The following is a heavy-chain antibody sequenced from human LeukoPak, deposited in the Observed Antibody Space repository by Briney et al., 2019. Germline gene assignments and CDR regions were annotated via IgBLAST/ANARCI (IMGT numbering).Heavy chain of an antibody. CDR2: INPNSGGT. Sequence: ASVKVSCKASGYTFTGYYMHWVRQAPGQGLEWMGWINPNSGGTNYAQKFQGRVTMTRDTSISTAYMELSRLRSDDTAVYYCARPYGSGSYVHYWGQGTLVTVSS. D-gene: IGHD3-10*01. CDR1: GYTFTGYY. V-gene: IGHV1-2*02. CDR3: ARPYGSGSYVHY. J-gene: IGHJ4*02.